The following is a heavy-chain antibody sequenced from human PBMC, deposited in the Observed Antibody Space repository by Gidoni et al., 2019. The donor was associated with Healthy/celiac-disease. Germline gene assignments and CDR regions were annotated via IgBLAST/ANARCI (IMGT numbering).Heavy chain of an antibody. CDR1: GGTFSSYA. CDR3: AILYQLLEIDRGGY. CDR2: IIPIFGTA. D-gene: IGHD2-2*01. J-gene: IGHJ4*02. V-gene: IGHV1-69*06. Sequence: ASGGTFSSYAISWVRQAPGQGLEWMGGIIPIFGTANYAQKFQGRVTITADKSTSTAYMELSSLRSEDTAVYYCAILYQLLEIDRGGYWGQGTLVTVSS.